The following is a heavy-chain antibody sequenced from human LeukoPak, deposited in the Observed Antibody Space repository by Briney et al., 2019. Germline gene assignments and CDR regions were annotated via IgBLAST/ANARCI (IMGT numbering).Heavy chain of an antibody. CDR3: ARKSGSSGYYSGWYFDY. Sequence: SETLSLTCTVSGGSVSSGSYYWSWIRQPPGKGLEWIGYIYYSGSTNYNPSLKSRVTISVDTSKNQFSLKLSSVTAADTAVYYCARKSGSSGYYSGWYFDYWGQGTLVTVSS. CDR1: GGSVSSGSYY. J-gene: IGHJ4*02. V-gene: IGHV4-61*01. CDR2: IYYSGST. D-gene: IGHD3-22*01.